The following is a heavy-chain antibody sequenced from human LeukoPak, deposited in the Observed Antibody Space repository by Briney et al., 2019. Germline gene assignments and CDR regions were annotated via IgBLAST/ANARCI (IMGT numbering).Heavy chain of an antibody. Sequence: GGSLRLSCAVSGFSFSNYGMSWVRQAPGKGLQWVSAVSGDGITTLYADSVKGRFTISRDTSKNTMYLQMDSLRAEDTALYYCAKGAQSASFDPWGQGTLVTVSS. CDR3: AKGAQSASFDP. D-gene: IGHD3-3*01. CDR2: VSGDGITT. V-gene: IGHV3-23*01. J-gene: IGHJ5*02. CDR1: GFSFSNYG.